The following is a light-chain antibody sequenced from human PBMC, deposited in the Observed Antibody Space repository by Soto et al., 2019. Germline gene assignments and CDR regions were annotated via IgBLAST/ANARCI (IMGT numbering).Light chain of an antibody. CDR3: QQYNEWPPNP. V-gene: IGKV3-15*01. Sequence: EIELTQSPATLSVSPGERATLSCRASQSVSTNLAWYQQKPGQAPRLLIYGASTRATGFPARSSGSGSGTEFTLTIISLQSEDFAVYYCQQYNEWPPNPFGGGTQVEIK. CDR2: GAS. CDR1: QSVSTN. J-gene: IGKJ4*01.